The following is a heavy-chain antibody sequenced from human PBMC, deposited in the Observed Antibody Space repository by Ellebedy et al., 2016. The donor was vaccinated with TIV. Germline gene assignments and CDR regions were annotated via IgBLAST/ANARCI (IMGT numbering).Heavy chain of an antibody. CDR3: ARSHSYNSRDAFDI. CDR2: IYYSGTT. Sequence: SETLSLXXTVSGDSISSYYWSWIRQPPGKALEWLGHIYYSGTTNYNPSLKSRVTISVDTSRNQLSLKLSSVTAADTAVYYCARSHSYNSRDAFDIWGQGTMVTVSS. V-gene: IGHV4-59*08. J-gene: IGHJ3*02. CDR1: GDSISSYY. D-gene: IGHD3-22*01.